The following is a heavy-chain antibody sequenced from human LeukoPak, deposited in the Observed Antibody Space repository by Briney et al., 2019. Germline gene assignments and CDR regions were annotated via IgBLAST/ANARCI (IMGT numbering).Heavy chain of an antibody. D-gene: IGHD3-9*01. Sequence: GGSLRLSCAASGFTFSSYSMNWVRQAPGKGLEWVANIKEDGSEKRDVDSVKGRFTISRDNAKNSLYLQMNSLRVEDTAVYYCAKDYYDILTALSAYYMDVWGKGTTVTISS. CDR1: GFTFSSYS. V-gene: IGHV3-7*01. CDR2: IKEDGSEK. J-gene: IGHJ6*03. CDR3: AKDYYDILTALSAYYMDV.